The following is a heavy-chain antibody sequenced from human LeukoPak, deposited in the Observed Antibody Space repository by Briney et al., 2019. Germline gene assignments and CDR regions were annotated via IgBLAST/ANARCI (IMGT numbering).Heavy chain of an antibody. J-gene: IGHJ3*02. V-gene: IGHV4-4*07. CDR1: GGSISSYY. Sequence: PSETLSLTCIVSGGSISSYYWSWIRQPAGKGLEWIGRIYTSGSTNYNPSLKSRVTMSVDTSKNQFSLKLSSVTAADTAVYYCARQPDVLRYFDRLSQAFDIWGQGTMVTVSS. D-gene: IGHD3-9*01. CDR2: IYTSGST. CDR3: ARQPDVLRYFDRLSQAFDI.